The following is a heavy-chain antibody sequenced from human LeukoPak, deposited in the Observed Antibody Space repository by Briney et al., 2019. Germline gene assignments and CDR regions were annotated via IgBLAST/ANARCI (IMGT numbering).Heavy chain of an antibody. D-gene: IGHD3-10*01. CDR2: INAGNGNT. CDR3: ARGSYFYGSGSFMGSDY. V-gene: IGHV1-3*01. Sequence: ASVKVSCKASGYTFTNYAMHWVRQAPGQRLEWMGWINAGNGNTEYSQNFQDRVTITRDTSATTAYMELSSLGSEDTAVYYCARGSYFYGSGSFMGSDYWGQGTLVTVSS. CDR1: GYTFTNYA. J-gene: IGHJ4*02.